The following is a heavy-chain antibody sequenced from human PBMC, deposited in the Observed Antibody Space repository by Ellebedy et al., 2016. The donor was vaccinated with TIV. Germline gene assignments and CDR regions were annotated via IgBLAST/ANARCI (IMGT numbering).Heavy chain of an antibody. Sequence: GESLKISXAASGFTFSSYAMSWVRQAPGKGLEYVSAISSNGGSTYYADSVKGRFTISRDNSKNTLYLQMSSLRAEDTAVYYCVKVELSRRLRGPVRIAVAGTDFDYWGQGTLVTVSS. J-gene: IGHJ4*02. CDR3: VKVELSRRLRGPVRIAVAGTDFDY. CDR1: GFTFSSYA. V-gene: IGHV3-64D*06. D-gene: IGHD6-19*01. CDR2: ISSNGGST.